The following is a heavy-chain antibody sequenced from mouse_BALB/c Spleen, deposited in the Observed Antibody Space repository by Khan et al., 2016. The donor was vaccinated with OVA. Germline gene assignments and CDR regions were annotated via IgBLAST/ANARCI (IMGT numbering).Heavy chain of an antibody. CDR2: IWSDGTT. D-gene: IGHD2-10*01. Sequence: QVQLKESGPGLAAPSQSLSITCTISGFSLTTYGVHWVRQPPGKGLEWLEVIWSDGTTNYNSALKSRLTITKDNSQRQVFLKMNSLQTDDTAIYFCARQPYYHYNIMDYWGQGTSVTVSS. V-gene: IGHV2-6-1*01. CDR3: ARQPYYHYNIMDY. J-gene: IGHJ4*01. CDR1: GFSLTTYG.